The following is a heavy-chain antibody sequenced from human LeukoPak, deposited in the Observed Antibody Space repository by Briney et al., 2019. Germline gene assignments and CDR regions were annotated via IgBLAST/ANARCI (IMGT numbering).Heavy chain of an antibody. V-gene: IGHV1-8*03. D-gene: IGHD2-2*01. CDR1: GYTFTSYD. CDR2: MNPNSGNT. J-gene: IGHJ4*02. CDR3: ASGYCSSTSCFSAY. Sequence: ASVKVSCKASGYTFTSYDINWVRQATGQGLEWMGWMNPNSGNTGYAQKFQGRVTITRNTSISTAYMELSSLRSEDTAVYYCASGYCSSTSCFSAYWGQGTLVTVSS.